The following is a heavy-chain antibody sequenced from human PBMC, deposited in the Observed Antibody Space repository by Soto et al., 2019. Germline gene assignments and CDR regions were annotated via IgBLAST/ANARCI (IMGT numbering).Heavy chain of an antibody. V-gene: IGHV4-4*02. CDR2: IYHSGST. CDR3: CLLLWFGDGYYGMDV. D-gene: IGHD3-10*01. Sequence: SETLSLTCAVSGGSISSSNWWSWVRQPPGKGLEWIGEIYHSGSTNYNPSLKSRVTISVDKSKNQFSLKLSSVTAADTAVYYCCLLLWFGDGYYGMDVWGQGTTVTVSS. J-gene: IGHJ6*02. CDR1: GGSISSSNW.